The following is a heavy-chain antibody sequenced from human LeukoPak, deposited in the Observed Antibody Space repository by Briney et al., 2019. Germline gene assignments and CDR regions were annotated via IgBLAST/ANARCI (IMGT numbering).Heavy chain of an antibody. D-gene: IGHD3-10*01. V-gene: IGHV4-4*07. J-gene: IGHJ6*03. Sequence: SETLSLTCTVSGGSISSYYWSWIRQPAGKGLEWIGRIYTSGSTNYNPSLRSRVTMSVDTSKNQFSLKLSSVTAADTAVYYCARDSSGSGSYYNVNYYYYYMDVWGKGTTVTISS. CDR1: GGSISSYY. CDR2: IYTSGST. CDR3: ARDSSGSGSYYNVNYYYYYMDV.